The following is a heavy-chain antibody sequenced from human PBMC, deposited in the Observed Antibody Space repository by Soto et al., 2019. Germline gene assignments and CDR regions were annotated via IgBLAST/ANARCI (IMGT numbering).Heavy chain of an antibody. CDR2: INSDGRAT. D-gene: IGHD4-17*01. CDR3: VRGGAYGDYRLDY. CDR1: GFNFSIYW. J-gene: IGHJ4*02. Sequence: EVQLVESGGGLVQPGGSLRLSCAASGFNFSIYWMHWVRQAPGKGLVWVSRINSDGRATYYADSVKGRFTISRDNAKNTLYLQMHSLRAEDTAVYYCVRGGAYGDYRLDYWGQGTPVTVSS. V-gene: IGHV3-74*01.